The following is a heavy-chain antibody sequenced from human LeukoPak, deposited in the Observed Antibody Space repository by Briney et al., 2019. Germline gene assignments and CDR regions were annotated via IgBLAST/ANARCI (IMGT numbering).Heavy chain of an antibody. D-gene: IGHD3-10*01. J-gene: IGHJ4*02. Sequence: PGGSLRLSCAASGFTFSSYAMNWVRQAPGKGLEWVSSISSSSSYIYYADSVKGRFTISRDNAKNSLYLQMNSLRAEDTAVYYCAKGLFRGVDYWGQGTLVTVSS. V-gene: IGHV3-21*04. CDR1: GFTFSSYA. CDR3: AKGLFRGVDY. CDR2: ISSSSSYI.